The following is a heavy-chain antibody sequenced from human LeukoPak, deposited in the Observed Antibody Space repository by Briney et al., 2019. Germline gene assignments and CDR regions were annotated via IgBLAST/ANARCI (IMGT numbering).Heavy chain of an antibody. CDR2: IWYDGSNI. V-gene: IGHV3-33*01. J-gene: IGHJ4*02. D-gene: IGHD2-2*01. Sequence: PGGSLRLSCAASGSIFSHYGMQWVRQAPGKGLEWVAGIWYDGSNIHYADSVKGRFTISRDNSKNTVYLHLNSLRAEDTAVYFCARDRNIVVPSGNFDSCGQGIQVTVSS. CDR3: ARDRNIVVPSGNFDS. CDR1: GSIFSHYG.